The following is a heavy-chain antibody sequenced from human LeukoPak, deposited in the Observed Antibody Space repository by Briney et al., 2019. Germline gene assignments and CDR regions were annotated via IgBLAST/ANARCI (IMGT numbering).Heavy chain of an antibody. CDR1: GYTFTDYY. CDR3: ATLSSGSLVPYYFDY. V-gene: IGHV1-69-2*01. CDR2: IYPEDGET. J-gene: IGHJ4*02. Sequence: ASVKVSCKVSGYTFTDYYMHWVQQAPGKGLEWMGLIYPEDGETINAEKFQGRVTITADKATETAYIELSSLGSEDTAVYYCATLSSGSLVPYYFDYWGQGTLVTVSS. D-gene: IGHD1-26*01.